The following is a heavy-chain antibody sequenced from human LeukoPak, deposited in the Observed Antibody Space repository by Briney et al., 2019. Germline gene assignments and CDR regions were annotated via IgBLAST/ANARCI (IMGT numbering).Heavy chain of an antibody. D-gene: IGHD3-3*01. J-gene: IGHJ3*02. V-gene: IGHV3-30*02. CDR1: GFTFSSHG. Sequence: GGSLRLSCVASGFTFSSHGMHWVRQAPGKGLEWVAFIRYDGSNKYYADSVKGRFTISRDNSKKTLYLQMNSLRAEDTAVYYCARPPLWGFFELLLSGSFDIWGQGTMVPLSS. CDR2: IRYDGSNK. CDR3: ARPPLWGFFELLLSGSFDI.